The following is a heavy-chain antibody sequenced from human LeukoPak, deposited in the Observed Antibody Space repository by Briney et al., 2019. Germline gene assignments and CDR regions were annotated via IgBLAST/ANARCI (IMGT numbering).Heavy chain of an antibody. Sequence: ASVKVSCKVSGYTLTELSMHWVRQAPGEGLEWMGGFDPEDGETIYAQKFQGRVTMTEDTSTDTAYMELSSLRSEDTAVYYCATDLRDDSSGYYSPDFDYWGQGNLVTVSS. J-gene: IGHJ4*02. V-gene: IGHV1-24*01. D-gene: IGHD3-22*01. CDR3: ATDLRDDSSGYYSPDFDY. CDR2: FDPEDGET. CDR1: GYTLTELS.